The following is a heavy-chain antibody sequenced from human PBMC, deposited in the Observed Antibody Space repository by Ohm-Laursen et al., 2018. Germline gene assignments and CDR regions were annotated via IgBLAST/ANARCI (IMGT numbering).Heavy chain of an antibody. V-gene: IGHV3-21*01. Sequence: SLRLSCAASGFTFSSYTMNWVRQAPGQGLECVSSISGSSNFIYYADSLKGRFTISRDNSKNTLYLQMNSLRAEDTAVYYCARELQYRLDYWGQGTLVTVSS. CDR3: ARELQYRLDY. CDR2: ISGSSNFI. D-gene: IGHD4-11*01. CDR1: GFTFSSYT. J-gene: IGHJ4*02.